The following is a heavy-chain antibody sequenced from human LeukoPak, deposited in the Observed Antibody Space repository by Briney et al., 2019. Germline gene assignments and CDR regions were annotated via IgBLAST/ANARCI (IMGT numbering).Heavy chain of an antibody. CDR2: INHSGST. Sequence: SETLSLTCAVYGGSFSGYYWSWIRQPPGKGLEWIGEINHSGSTNYNPSLKSRVTISVDTSKNQFSLKLSSVTAADTAVYYCATHMATIIDPWGQGTLVTVSS. D-gene: IGHD5-24*01. J-gene: IGHJ5*02. V-gene: IGHV4-34*01. CDR3: ATHMATIIDP. CDR1: GGSFSGYY.